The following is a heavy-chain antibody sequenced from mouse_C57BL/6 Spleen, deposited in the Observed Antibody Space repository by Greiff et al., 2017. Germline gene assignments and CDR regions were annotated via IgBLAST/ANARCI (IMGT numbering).Heavy chain of an antibody. CDR3: ARSDYGSQYYFDY. D-gene: IGHD1-1*01. V-gene: IGHV1-64*01. CDR1: GYTFTSYW. Sequence: QVHVKQPGAELVKPGASVKLSCKASGYTFTSYWMHWVKQRPGQGLEWIGMIHPNSGSTNYNEKFKSKATLTVDKSSSTAYMQLSSLTSEDSAVYYCARSDYGSQYYFDYWGQGTTLTVSS. CDR2: IHPNSGST. J-gene: IGHJ2*01.